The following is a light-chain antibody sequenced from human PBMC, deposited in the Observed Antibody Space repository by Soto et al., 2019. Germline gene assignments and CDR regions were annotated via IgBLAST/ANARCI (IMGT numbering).Light chain of an antibody. Sequence: QSMLTQPPSASGSPGQSVTISCTGTSSDVGCYNYVSWYQQHPGKAPKLMIYEVSKRPSGVPDRFSGSKSGNTASLSVSGLQAEDEADYYCSSYAGSNNFVFGTGTKLTVL. J-gene: IGLJ1*01. CDR1: SSDVGCYNY. CDR3: SSYAGSNNFV. CDR2: EVS. V-gene: IGLV2-8*01.